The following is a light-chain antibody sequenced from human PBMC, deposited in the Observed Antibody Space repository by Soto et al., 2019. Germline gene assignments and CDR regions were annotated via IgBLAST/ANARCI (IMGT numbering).Light chain of an antibody. CDR1: QSVLDNSTNKIY. Sequence: VLTQSPNSLSVSLGERATVNCKSSQSVLDNSTNKIYLAWYQKKPGHPPKLLVHSASTRESGVPERFSGVGSRTDFTLPISSLQAEDVAVYYCHQYYSTPPSFGQGTKLEIK. J-gene: IGKJ2*01. CDR3: HQYYSTPPS. CDR2: SAS. V-gene: IGKV4-1*01.